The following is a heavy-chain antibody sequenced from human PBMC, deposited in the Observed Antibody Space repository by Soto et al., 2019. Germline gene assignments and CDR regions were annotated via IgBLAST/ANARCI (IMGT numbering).Heavy chain of an antibody. Sequence: PSETLSLTCTVSGGSISSYYWSWIRQPPGKGLEWIGYIYYSGSTNYNPSLKSRVTISVDTSKNQFSLKLSSVTAADTAVYYCARAVPSGYSYGYSDYWGQGTLVTVPS. V-gene: IGHV4-59*01. CDR2: IYYSGST. D-gene: IGHD5-18*01. CDR3: ARAVPSGYSYGYSDY. J-gene: IGHJ4*02. CDR1: GGSISSYY.